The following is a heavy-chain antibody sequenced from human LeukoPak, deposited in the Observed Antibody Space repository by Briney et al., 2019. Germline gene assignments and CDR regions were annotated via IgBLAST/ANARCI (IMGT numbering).Heavy chain of an antibody. J-gene: IGHJ4*02. CDR1: GFTFSSYA. CDR3: AKASTDSAYSGSDY. Sequence: GGSLRLSCAASGFTFSSYAMSWVRQAPEKGLEWVSSTSTSGSGTYYAGSVKGRFTISRDNSKNTLYLQMHSLRAEDTAIYFCAKASTDSAYSGSDYWGQGTLVTVSS. V-gene: IGHV3-23*01. D-gene: IGHD1-26*01. CDR2: TSTSGSGT.